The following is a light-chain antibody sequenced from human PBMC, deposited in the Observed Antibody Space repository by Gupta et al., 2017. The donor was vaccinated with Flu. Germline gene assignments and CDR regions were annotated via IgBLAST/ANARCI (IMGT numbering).Light chain of an antibody. CDR1: QSVLYSSNNKNY. CDR3: QQYYSTPYS. V-gene: IGKV4-1*01. Sequence: DIVITKSPDSLDVSLGERATINCKSSQSVLYSSNNKNYLAWYQQKPGQPPKLLIYWASTRESGVPDRFSGSGSGTDFTLTISSLQAEDVAVYYCQQYYSTPYSFGQGTKLEIK. J-gene: IGKJ2*03. CDR2: WAS.